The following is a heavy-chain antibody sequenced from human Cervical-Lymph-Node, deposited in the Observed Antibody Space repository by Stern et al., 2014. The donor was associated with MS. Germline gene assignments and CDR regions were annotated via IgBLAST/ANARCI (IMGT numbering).Heavy chain of an antibody. CDR3: AKDISKRVYSYVYYYYYGMDV. J-gene: IGHJ6*02. V-gene: IGHV3-9*01. D-gene: IGHD5-18*01. CDR2: ISWDSGSI. Sequence: VQLVESGGGLVQPGRSLRLSCAASGFTFDDYAMHWVRQAPGKGLEWVSGISWDSGSIGYADSVKGRFTISRDNAKNSLYLQMNSLRAEDTALYYCAKDISKRVYSYVYYYYYGMDVWGQGTTVTVSS. CDR1: GFTFDDYA.